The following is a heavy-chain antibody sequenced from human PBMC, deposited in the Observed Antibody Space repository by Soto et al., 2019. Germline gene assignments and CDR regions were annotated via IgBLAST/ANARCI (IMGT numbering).Heavy chain of an antibody. CDR2: IIPIFGTA. CDR3: AREGLDKYYYYYYGMDV. Sequence: SVKVSCKASGGTFSSYAISWVRQAPGQGLEWMGGIIPIFGTANYAQKFQGRVTITADKSTSTAYMELSSLRSEDTAVYYCAREGLDKYYYYYYGMDVWGQGTTVTVSS. V-gene: IGHV1-69*06. CDR1: GGTFSSYA. J-gene: IGHJ6*02.